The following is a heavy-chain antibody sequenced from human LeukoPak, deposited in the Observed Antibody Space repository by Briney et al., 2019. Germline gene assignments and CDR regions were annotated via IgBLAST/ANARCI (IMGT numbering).Heavy chain of an antibody. V-gene: IGHV4-39*02. CDR2: IYYTGST. Sequence: SETLSLTCTVSGGSISNYYWGWIRQPPGKGLEWIGSIYYTGSTYYNTSLKSRVTISVDTSKNHFSLKVYSVTAADTAVYFCARLRSTSHDAFDIWGQGTMVTVSS. D-gene: IGHD2-2*01. CDR3: ARLRSTSHDAFDI. J-gene: IGHJ3*02. CDR1: GGSISNYY.